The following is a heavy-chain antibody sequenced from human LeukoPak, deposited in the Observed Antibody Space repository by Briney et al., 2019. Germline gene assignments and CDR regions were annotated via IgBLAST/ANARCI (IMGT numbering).Heavy chain of an antibody. CDR2: NSGSGGST. CDR1: AFTFSSYY. CDR3: AKVIVSVATAIDY. V-gene: IGHV3-23*01. D-gene: IGHD5-18*01. Sequence: EGSLRLSCAASAFTFSSYYMTWVRQAPGQGLEWVSGNSGSGGSTYYADSVKGRYTISRDNYQNTLCLQKNSLRAQDTAVYYCAKVIVSVATAIDYWGQGTLVTVSS. J-gene: IGHJ4*02.